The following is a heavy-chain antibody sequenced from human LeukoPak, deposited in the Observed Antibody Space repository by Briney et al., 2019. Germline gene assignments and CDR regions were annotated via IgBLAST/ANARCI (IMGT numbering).Heavy chain of an antibody. D-gene: IGHD3-3*02. Sequence: PGGSLRLSCAASGFTFSNYWMNWVRQAPGKGLEWVVNIKEDGSEKYYVDSVKGRFTISRDNAKNSLYLQMDSLRAEDTAVYYCARDSQHLNFDHWGQGTLVTVSS. CDR3: ARDSQHLNFDH. V-gene: IGHV3-7*04. J-gene: IGHJ4*02. CDR1: GFTFSNYW. CDR2: IKEDGSEK.